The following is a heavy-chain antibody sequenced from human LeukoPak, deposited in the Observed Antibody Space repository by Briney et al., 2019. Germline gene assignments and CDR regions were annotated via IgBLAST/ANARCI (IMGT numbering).Heavy chain of an antibody. D-gene: IGHD6-19*01. CDR1: GFTFDDYA. V-gene: IGHV3-9*01. J-gene: IGHJ4*02. Sequence: PGRSLRLSCAASGFTFDDYAMHWVRHAPGKGLEWVSGISWNSGSIGYADSVKGRFTISRDNAKNSLYLQMNSLRAEDTALYYCAKAAGSGWPPLDYWGQGTLVTVSS. CDR2: ISWNSGSI. CDR3: AKAAGSGWPPLDY.